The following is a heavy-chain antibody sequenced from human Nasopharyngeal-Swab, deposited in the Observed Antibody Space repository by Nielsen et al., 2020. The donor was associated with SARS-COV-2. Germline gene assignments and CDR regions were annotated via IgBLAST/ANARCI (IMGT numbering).Heavy chain of an antibody. CDR3: AKYAHYDFLSGYHLGWFDP. Sequence: WIRQPPGKGLDWIGYIYYSGGANYNLSLKSRVTIPVDTSKNQFSLKLNSVTAADTAVYYCAKYAHYDFLSGYHLGWFDPWGQGTLVTVSS. V-gene: IGHV4-59*01. D-gene: IGHD3-3*01. CDR2: IYYSGGA. J-gene: IGHJ5*02.